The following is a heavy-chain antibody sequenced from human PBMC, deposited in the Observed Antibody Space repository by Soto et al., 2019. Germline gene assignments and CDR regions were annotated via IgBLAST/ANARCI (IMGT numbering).Heavy chain of an antibody. CDR3: ARHLGHGLAFDY. V-gene: IGHV4-39*01. CDR2: IYYSGST. Sequence: PSETLSLTCTVSGGSISSSSYYWGWIRQPPGKGLEWIGSIYYSGSTYYNPYLKSRVTISVDTSKNQFSLRLSCVTAADTAVYYCARHLGHGLAFDYGGQGTLVNVSS. D-gene: IGHD2-15*01. J-gene: IGHJ4*02. CDR1: GGSISSSSYY.